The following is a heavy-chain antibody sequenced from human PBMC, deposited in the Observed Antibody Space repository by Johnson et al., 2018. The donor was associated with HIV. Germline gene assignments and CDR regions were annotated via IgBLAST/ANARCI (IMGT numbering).Heavy chain of an antibody. Sequence: VQLVESGGGVVRPGGSLRLSCAPSGFTFDDYGMSWVRQAPGQGLEWVSGINWIGGNPSYAESVKGRFTISRDNSKNTLYLQRNSLRPEDTAVYYRARDEGSRASGDACDIWGQGTMVTVSS. CDR2: INWIGGNP. V-gene: IGHV3-20*04. D-gene: IGHD1-26*01. CDR3: ARDEGSRASGDACDI. J-gene: IGHJ3*02. CDR1: GFTFDDYG.